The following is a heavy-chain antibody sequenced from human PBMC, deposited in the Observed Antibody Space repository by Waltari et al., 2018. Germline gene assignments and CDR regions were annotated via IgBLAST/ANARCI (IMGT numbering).Heavy chain of an antibody. CDR2: TYYSGRT. Sequence: QVQLQESGPGLVKPSETLSLTCTVSGGSISSFYWTWIRQPPGKGLEWIGYTYYSGRTNYNPSLKSRVTISVDTSKNQFSLKLSSVTAADTAVYYCARGGSGSRANFDYWGQGTLVTVSS. D-gene: IGHD3-10*01. V-gene: IGHV4-59*01. CDR1: GGSISSFY. CDR3: ARGGSGSRANFDY. J-gene: IGHJ4*02.